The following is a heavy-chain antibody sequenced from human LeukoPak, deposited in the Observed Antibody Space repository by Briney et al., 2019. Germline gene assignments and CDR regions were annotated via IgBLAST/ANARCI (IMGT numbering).Heavy chain of an antibody. V-gene: IGHV3-23*01. CDR3: AKFIFRSSWYLAKNDY. D-gene: IGHD6-13*01. CDR2: ISGSGGST. Sequence: GGSLRLSCAASGFTFSSYGMSWVRQAPGKGLEWVSAISGSGGSTYYADSVKGRFAISRDNSKNTLYLQMDSLRAEDTAVYYCAKFIFRSSWYLAKNDYWGQGTLVTVSS. CDR1: GFTFSSYG. J-gene: IGHJ4*02.